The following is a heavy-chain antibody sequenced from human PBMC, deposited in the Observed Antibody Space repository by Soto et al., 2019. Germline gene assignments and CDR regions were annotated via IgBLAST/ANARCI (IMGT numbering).Heavy chain of an antibody. CDR3: ASRSRYYYYYGMDV. V-gene: IGHV4-59*08. Sequence: SETLSLTCTVSGGSISSYYWSWIRQPPGKGLEWIGYIYYSGSTNYNPSLKSRVTISVDTSKNQFSLKLSSVTAADTAVYYCASRSRYYYYYGMDVWGQGTTVTVSS. CDR1: GGSISSYY. D-gene: IGHD3-10*01. CDR2: IYYSGST. J-gene: IGHJ6*02.